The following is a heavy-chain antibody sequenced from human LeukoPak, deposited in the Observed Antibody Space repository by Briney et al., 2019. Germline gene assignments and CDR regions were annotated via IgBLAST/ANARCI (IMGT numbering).Heavy chain of an antibody. CDR1: GFTFSIYA. D-gene: IGHD2-21*02. Sequence: GGSLRLSCAASGFTFSIYAMSWVRQAPGKGLEWVSGLSGSGGSTYYADSVKGRFTISRDNFKNTLYLQMNSLRAEDTAVYYCAKGGGGDFPFDYWGQGTLVTVSS. J-gene: IGHJ4*02. CDR2: LSGSGGST. CDR3: AKGGGGDFPFDY. V-gene: IGHV3-23*01.